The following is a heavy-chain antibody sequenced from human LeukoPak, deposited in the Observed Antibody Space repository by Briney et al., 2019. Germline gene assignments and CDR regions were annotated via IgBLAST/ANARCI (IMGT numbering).Heavy chain of an antibody. V-gene: IGHV4-59*01. CDR3: ARDEGDGYSRGVY. D-gene: IGHD5-24*01. CDR2: IYYSGST. CDR1: GGSISSYY. J-gene: IGHJ4*02. Sequence: SETLSLTCTVSGGSISSYYWSWIRQPPGKGLEWIGYIYYSGSTNYNPSLKSRVTISVDTSKNQFSLKLSSVTAADTAVYYCARDEGDGYSRGVYWGQGTLVTVSS.